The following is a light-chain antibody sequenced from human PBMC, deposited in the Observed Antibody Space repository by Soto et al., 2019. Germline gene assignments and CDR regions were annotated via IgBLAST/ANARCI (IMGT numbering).Light chain of an antibody. CDR1: SSNIGTNY. J-gene: IGLJ2*01. Sequence: QSVLTQLPSASGTPGQRVTISCSGGSSNIGTNYVYWYQQLPGTAPKLLIFRNNQRPSGVPARFSGSKYGTKASLAISGLRSEDEADYYCAGWDASLSGLVFGAGTKLTVL. V-gene: IGLV1-47*01. CDR3: AGWDASLSGLV. CDR2: RNN.